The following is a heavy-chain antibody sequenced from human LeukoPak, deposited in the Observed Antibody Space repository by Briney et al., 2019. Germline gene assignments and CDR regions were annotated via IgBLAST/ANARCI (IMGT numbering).Heavy chain of an antibody. CDR1: GYTFTSYA. V-gene: IGHV1-3*01. CDR3: ATCYEYSSGWFLFDY. D-gene: IGHD6-13*01. J-gene: IGHJ4*02. CDR2: INAGNGNT. Sequence: ASVKVSCKASGYTFTSYAMHWVRQAPGQRLEWMGWINAGNGNTKYSQKFQGRVTITRDTSASTAYMELSSLRSEDTAVYYCATCYEYSSGWFLFDYWGQGTLVTVSS.